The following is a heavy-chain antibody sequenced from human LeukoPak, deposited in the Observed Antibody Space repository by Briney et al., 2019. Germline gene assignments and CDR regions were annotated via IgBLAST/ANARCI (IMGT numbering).Heavy chain of an antibody. CDR2: IYYSGST. V-gene: IGHV4-39*01. J-gene: IGHJ4*02. Sequence: SETLSLTCTVSGGSISSSSYYWGWIRQPPGKGLEWIGSIYYSGSTYYNPSLRSRVTISVDTSKNQFSLKLSSVTAADTAVYYCTAGRSDYFDFWGQGTLVTVSS. CDR3: TAGRSDYFDF. D-gene: IGHD6-25*01. CDR1: GGSISSSSYY.